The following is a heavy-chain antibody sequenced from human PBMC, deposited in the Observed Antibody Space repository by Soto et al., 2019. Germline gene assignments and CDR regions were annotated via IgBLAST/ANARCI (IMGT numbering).Heavy chain of an antibody. Sequence: GGSLRLSCAASGFTFSSYGMHWVRQAPGKGLEWVAVISYDGSNKYYADSVKGRFTISRDNSKNTLYLQMNSLRAEDTAVYYCAKDGLVVVVAATFLDYWGQGTLVTVSS. CDR3: AKDGLVVVVAATFLDY. J-gene: IGHJ4*02. V-gene: IGHV3-30*18. CDR2: ISYDGSNK. CDR1: GFTFSSYG. D-gene: IGHD2-15*01.